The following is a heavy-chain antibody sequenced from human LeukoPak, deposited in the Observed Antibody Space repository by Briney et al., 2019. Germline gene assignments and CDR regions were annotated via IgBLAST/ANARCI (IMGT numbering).Heavy chain of an antibody. J-gene: IGHJ6*02. V-gene: IGHV4-39*01. CDR3: ARHLTYCSGGSCRPWVGMDV. Sequence: SETLSLTRTVSGGSISSSSYYWGWIRQPPGKGLEWIGSTIYYGGSTYYNPSLNSRVTISLDTSKNQFSLKLSSVTAADTAVYYCARHLTYCSGGSCRPWVGMDVWGQGTTVTVSS. CDR1: GGSISSSSYY. CDR2: TIYYGGST. D-gene: IGHD2-15*01.